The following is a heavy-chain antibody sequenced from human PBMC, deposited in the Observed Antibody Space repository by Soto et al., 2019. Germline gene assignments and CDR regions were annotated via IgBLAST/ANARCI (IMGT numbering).Heavy chain of an antibody. CDR1: GFTFSTYW. J-gene: IGHJ6*03. CDR2: INGDGRVT. V-gene: IGHV3-74*01. Sequence: GGSLRLSCAASGFTFSTYWMHWVRQAPGKGLVWVSRINGDGRVTTYADSVKGRFTVSRDNAKNTLYLEMNSLRAEDTAVYYCARVGTGYYYKDVWGKGTTVTVSS. CDR3: ARVGTGYYYKDV. D-gene: IGHD1-1*01.